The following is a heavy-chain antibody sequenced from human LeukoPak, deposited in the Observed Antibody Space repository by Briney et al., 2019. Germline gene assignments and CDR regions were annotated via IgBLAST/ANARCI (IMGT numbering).Heavy chain of an antibody. J-gene: IGHJ4*02. CDR2: IYHSGST. Sequence: SETLSLTCAVSGYSISSGYYWGWILQPPGKGLEWIGSIYHSGSTYYNPSLKSRVTISVDTSKNQFSLKLSSVAAADTAVYYCARRGHSGSYYTFDCWGQGTLVTVSS. CDR1: GYSISSGYY. D-gene: IGHD1-26*01. V-gene: IGHV4-38-2*01. CDR3: ARRGHSGSYYTFDC.